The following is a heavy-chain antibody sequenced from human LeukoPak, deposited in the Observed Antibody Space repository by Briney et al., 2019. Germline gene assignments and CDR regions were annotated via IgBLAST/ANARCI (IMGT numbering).Heavy chain of an antibody. Sequence: SQTLSLTCAVSGGSISSGGYSWSWIRQPPGKGLEWIGYIYHNGSTYYTPSLKSRVTISVDRSNNQFSLKLSSVPAADTAVYYCVRGYGDYFVGSFDIWGQGTLVTVSS. CDR2: IYHNGST. CDR3: VRGYGDYFVGSFDI. V-gene: IGHV4-30-2*01. CDR1: GGSISSGGYS. D-gene: IGHD4-17*01. J-gene: IGHJ3*02.